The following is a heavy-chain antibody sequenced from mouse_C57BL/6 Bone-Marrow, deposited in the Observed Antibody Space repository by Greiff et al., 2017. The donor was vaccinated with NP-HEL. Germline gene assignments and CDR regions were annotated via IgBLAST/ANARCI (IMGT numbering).Heavy chain of an antibody. CDR2: IGPGSGST. D-gene: IGHD2-3*01. CDR3: ASRGYYSSWFAY. CDR1: GYTFTDYY. V-gene: IGHV1-77*01. Sequence: QVQLQQSGAELVKPGASVKISCKASGYTFTDYYINWVKQRPGQGLEWIGKIGPGSGSTYYNEKFKGKATLTADKSSSTAYMQLSSLTSEDSAVCSCASRGYYSSWFAYWGQGTLVTVSA. J-gene: IGHJ3*01.